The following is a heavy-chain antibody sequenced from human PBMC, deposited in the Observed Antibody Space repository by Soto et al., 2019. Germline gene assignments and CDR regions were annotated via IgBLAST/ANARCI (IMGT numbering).Heavy chain of an antibody. CDR2: ITANGQGI. Sequence: GGSLRLSCAASGFTFSTYALSWVRQAPGKGLEWVSAITANGQGIYYADSVKGRFTISRDKSKNTXIMHMYSLRAEDTAVYYCAKDRNYPRDQCRYWGQGTLVTVSS. CDR1: GFTFSTYA. CDR3: AKDRNYPRDQCRY. V-gene: IGHV3-23*01. J-gene: IGHJ4*02. D-gene: IGHD1-7*01.